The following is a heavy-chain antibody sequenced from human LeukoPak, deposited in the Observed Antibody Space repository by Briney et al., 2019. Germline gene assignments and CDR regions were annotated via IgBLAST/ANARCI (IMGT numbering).Heavy chain of an antibody. V-gene: IGHV4-39*07. Sequence: SETLSLTCTVSGGPISSSSYYWGWIRQPPGKGLEWIGSIYYSGSTYYNPSLKSRVTISVDTSKNQFSLKLSSVTAADTAVYYCARDNTIAAAGSWGQGTLVTVSS. CDR1: GGPISSSSYY. CDR2: IYYSGST. J-gene: IGHJ5*02. CDR3: ARDNTIAAAGS. D-gene: IGHD6-13*01.